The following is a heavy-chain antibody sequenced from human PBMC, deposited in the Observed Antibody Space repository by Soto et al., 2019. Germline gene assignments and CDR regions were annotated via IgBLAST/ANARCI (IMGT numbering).Heavy chain of an antibody. D-gene: IGHD1-26*01. Sequence: EVQLLESGGGLVQPGGSLRLSCVSSGFTFSSYSIAWVRQAPGKGLEWVSSISGSGDNTHYADSVKGRFTIYRDNSKNTLYLQMNSLRADDTAVYYCAKPQWELLDWGQGILVTVSS. J-gene: IGHJ4*02. V-gene: IGHV3-23*01. CDR1: GFTFSSYS. CDR2: ISGSGDNT. CDR3: AKPQWELLD.